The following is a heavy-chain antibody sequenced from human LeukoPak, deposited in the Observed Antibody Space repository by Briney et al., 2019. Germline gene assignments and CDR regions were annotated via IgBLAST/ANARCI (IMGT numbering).Heavy chain of an antibody. CDR3: AREGRYHYGMDV. J-gene: IGHJ6*02. Sequence: GGSLRLSCAASGFTFSSYGMHWVRQAPGKGLEWVAVIWYDGSNKYYADSVKGRFTISRDNAKNSLYLQMNSLRAEDTAVYYCAREGRYHYGMDVWGQGTTVTVSS. CDR2: IWYDGSNK. V-gene: IGHV3-33*01. CDR1: GFTFSSYG.